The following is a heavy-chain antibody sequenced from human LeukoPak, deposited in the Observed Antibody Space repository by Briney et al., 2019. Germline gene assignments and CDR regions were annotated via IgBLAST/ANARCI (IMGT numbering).Heavy chain of an antibody. D-gene: IGHD6-19*01. Sequence: GGSLRLSCAASGFTFSSYSMNWVRQAPGKGLEWVSSISSSSSYIYYADSVKGRFTISRDNAKNSLYLQMSSLRAEDTAVYYCAREGISVAAYFDYWGQGTLVTVSS. CDR1: GFTFSSYS. CDR2: ISSSSSYI. J-gene: IGHJ4*02. V-gene: IGHV3-21*01. CDR3: AREGISVAAYFDY.